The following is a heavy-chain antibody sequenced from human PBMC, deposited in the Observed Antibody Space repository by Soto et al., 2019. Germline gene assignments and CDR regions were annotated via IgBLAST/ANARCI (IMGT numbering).Heavy chain of an antibody. CDR2: ISGSGGST. V-gene: IGHV3-23*01. Sequence: EVQLLESGGGLVQPGGSLRLSCAASGFTFSTYAMTWVRQAPGKGLQWVSAISGSGGSTYYADSVKGRFTISRDNSKNTLYRQMNSLRAEDTAVYYCAKDSVVIPAAMDWFDPWGQGTLVTVSS. CDR1: GFTFSTYA. J-gene: IGHJ5*02. D-gene: IGHD2-2*01. CDR3: AKDSVVIPAAMDWFDP.